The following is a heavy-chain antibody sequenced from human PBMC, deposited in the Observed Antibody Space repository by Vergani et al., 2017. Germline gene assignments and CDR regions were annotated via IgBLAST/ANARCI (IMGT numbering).Heavy chain of an antibody. Sequence: QVQLVESGGGVVQPGRSLRLSCAAFGFTFSNYAMHWVRQAPGKGLEWVAVISYDGSNKYYAASVKGRFTISRDNSKNTLYLQMNSLTTEDTAVYYCARESDSTANFDNWGQGTLVTVSS. CDR2: ISYDGSNK. V-gene: IGHV3-30*04. CDR3: ARESDSTANFDN. J-gene: IGHJ4*02. D-gene: IGHD2/OR15-2a*01. CDR1: GFTFSNYA.